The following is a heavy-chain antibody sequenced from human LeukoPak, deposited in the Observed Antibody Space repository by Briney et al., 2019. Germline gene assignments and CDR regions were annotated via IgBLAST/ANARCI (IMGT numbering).Heavy chain of an antibody. Sequence: SETLSLTCAVYGGSFSGYYWSWIRQPPGKGLEWIGETNHSGSTNYNPSLKSRVTISVDTSKNQFSLKLSSVTAADTAVYYCARGATYYYGSGSYYTVWGQGTLVTVSS. V-gene: IGHV4-34*01. CDR1: GGSFSGYY. J-gene: IGHJ4*02. CDR3: ARGATYYYGSGSYYTV. CDR2: TNHSGST. D-gene: IGHD3-10*01.